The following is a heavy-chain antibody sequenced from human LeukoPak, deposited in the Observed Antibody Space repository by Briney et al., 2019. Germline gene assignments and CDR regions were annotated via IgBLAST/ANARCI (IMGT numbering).Heavy chain of an antibody. J-gene: IGHJ4*02. CDR1: GFTFSNYS. Sequence: GGSLRLSCVASGFTFSNYSINWVRQAPGKGLEWISFISSSSSYIYYADSVKGRFTISRDNAKNLLYLQMNSLRAEDTAVYYCAPGIAAHWGQGTLVVVSS. CDR3: APGIAAH. D-gene: IGHD6-25*01. V-gene: IGHV3-21*06. CDR2: ISSSSSYI.